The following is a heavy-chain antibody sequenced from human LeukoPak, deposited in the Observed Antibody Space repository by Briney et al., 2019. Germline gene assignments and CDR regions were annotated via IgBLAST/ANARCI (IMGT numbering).Heavy chain of an antibody. D-gene: IGHD6-6*01. J-gene: IGHJ4*02. CDR3: ARDRSIAARPGYFDY. V-gene: IGHV1-69*13. Sequence: ASVKVSCKASGGTFSSYAISWVRQAPGQGLEWMGGIIPIFGTANYAQKFQGRVTITADESTSTAYMELSSLRSEDTAVYYRARDRSIAARPGYFDYWGQGTLVTVSS. CDR2: IIPIFGTA. CDR1: GGTFSSYA.